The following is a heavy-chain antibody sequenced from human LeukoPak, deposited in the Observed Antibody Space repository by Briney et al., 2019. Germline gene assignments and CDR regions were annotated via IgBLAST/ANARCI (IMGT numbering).Heavy chain of an antibody. V-gene: IGHV4-59*01. CDR2: IHYSGST. CDR1: GGSISTYY. CDR3: ARHQAEAGFRGDFDY. D-gene: IGHD6-13*01. Sequence: SETLSLTCSVSGGSISTYYWSWIRQPPGKGLEWLGYIHYSGSTNYNPSLKSRVTISVDTSRNQFSLKLRSVTAADAAVYYCARHQAEAGFRGDFDYWGQGTLVTVSS. J-gene: IGHJ4*02.